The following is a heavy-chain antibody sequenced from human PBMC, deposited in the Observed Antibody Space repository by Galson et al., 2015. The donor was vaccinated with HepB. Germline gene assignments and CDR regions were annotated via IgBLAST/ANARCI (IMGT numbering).Heavy chain of an antibody. CDR3: ARDLWELPDY. Sequence: SLRLSCAASGSTISTYAIHWVRQDPGKGLEWVAVISYDGSNQYYADSVKGRFTISRDNSKNTVYLRMDSLRAEDTAVYYCARDLWELPDYWGQGTLVTVSS. V-gene: IGHV3-30-3*01. D-gene: IGHD1-26*01. CDR1: GSTISTYA. J-gene: IGHJ4*02. CDR2: ISYDGSNQ.